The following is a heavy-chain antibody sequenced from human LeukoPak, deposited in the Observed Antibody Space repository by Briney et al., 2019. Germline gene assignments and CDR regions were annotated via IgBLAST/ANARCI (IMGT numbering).Heavy chain of an antibody. CDR2: IKRDGSEK. CDR1: GFTFSDYW. V-gene: IGHV3-7*01. Sequence: GGSLRLSCAASGFTFSDYWMTWVRQAPGKGLEWVANIKRDGSEKYYVDSVKGRLTISRDNAKNSLYLQMNSLRAEDTAVYYCATENYGSLAGWGQGTLATVSS. CDR3: ATENYGSLAG. D-gene: IGHD2-15*01. J-gene: IGHJ4*02.